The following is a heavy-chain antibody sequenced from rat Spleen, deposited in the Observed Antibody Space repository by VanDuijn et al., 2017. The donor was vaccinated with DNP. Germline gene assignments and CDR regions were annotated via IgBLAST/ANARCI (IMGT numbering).Heavy chain of an antibody. V-gene: IGHV5S13*01. CDR3: ARHDSSSSYAMDA. J-gene: IGHJ4*01. CDR2: ISTGGGNT. CDR1: GFTFSDYY. D-gene: IGHD1-2*01. Sequence: EVHLVESGGGLEQPGRSLKLSCAASGFTFSDYYMAWVRQAPTKGLEWVASISTGGGNTYYRDSVKGRFTISRDNAKNTQYLQMDSLRSEDTATYYCARHDSSSSYAMDAWGQGTSVTVSS.